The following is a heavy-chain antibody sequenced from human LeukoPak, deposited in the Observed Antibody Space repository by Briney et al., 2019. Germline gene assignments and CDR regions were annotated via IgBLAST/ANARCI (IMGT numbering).Heavy chain of an antibody. V-gene: IGHV4-59*01. CDR3: ARFGYSYGLDY. J-gene: IGHJ4*02. CDR1: GGSISPYY. CDR2: IHYSGST. D-gene: IGHD5-18*01. Sequence: SETLSLTCTVSGGSISPYYWNWIRQPPGKGLEWIGYIHYSGSTNYNPSLKSRVTISVDTSKNQFSLKLSSVTAADTAVYYCARFGYSYGLDYWGQGTLVTVSS.